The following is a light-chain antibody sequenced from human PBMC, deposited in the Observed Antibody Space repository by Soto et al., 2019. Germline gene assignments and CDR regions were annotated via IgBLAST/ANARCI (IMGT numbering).Light chain of an antibody. V-gene: IGKV4-1*01. Sequence: DIVMTQSPDSLAVSLGERATINCKSSQSVSTNNKNDLTWYQLKPGQPPRLLIFWASTRESVVPYRFTGSRSEKDFSLTIRSLQAEDVAVYYCQQYYSPPVTFGGGTKVEI. CDR1: QSVSTNNKND. CDR3: QQYYSPPVT. J-gene: IGKJ4*01. CDR2: WAS.